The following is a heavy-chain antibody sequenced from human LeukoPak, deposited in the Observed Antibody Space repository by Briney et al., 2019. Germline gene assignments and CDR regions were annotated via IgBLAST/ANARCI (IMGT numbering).Heavy chain of an antibody. CDR3: ASWSYGMDV. J-gene: IGHJ6*02. CDR2: ISAYNGNT. Sequence: ASVKVSCKASGYTFTGYYMHWVRQAPGQGLEWMGWISAYNGNTNYAQKLQGRVTMTTDTSTSTAYMELRSLRSDDTAVYYCASWSYGMDVWGQGTTVTVSS. CDR1: GYTFTGYY. D-gene: IGHD1-1*01. V-gene: IGHV1-18*04.